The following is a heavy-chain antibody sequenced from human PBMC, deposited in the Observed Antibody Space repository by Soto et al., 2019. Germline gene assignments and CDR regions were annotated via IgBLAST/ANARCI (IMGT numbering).Heavy chain of an antibody. CDR2: IYSDGKT. D-gene: IGHD3-22*01. V-gene: IGHV3-53*02. Sequence: EVQLVETGGGLIQPGGSLRLSCAASGITVSTNYMSWVRQAPGKGLEWVSVIYSDGKTFYADSVKGRFTISRDNSPNTLCLQMRSLGADDTAVYYCARDGGGGYYDGSGYMGVWGQGTLVTVSS. J-gene: IGHJ4*02. CDR3: ARDGGGGYYDGSGYMGV. CDR1: GITVSTNY.